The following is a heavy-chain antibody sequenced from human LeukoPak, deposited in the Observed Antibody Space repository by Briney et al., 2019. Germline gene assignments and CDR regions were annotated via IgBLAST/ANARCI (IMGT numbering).Heavy chain of an antibody. J-gene: IGHJ3*01. CDR3: ASSKEVDPFDV. CDR2: VHHSGST. V-gene: IGHV4-4*02. CDR1: GGSISSSKW. Sequence: SETLSLTCAVSGGSISSSKWWSWVRPPPGKGLEWIGEVHHSGSTNYSPSLKSRVSISVDKTKNQFSLRLTSVTAADTAVYYCASSKEVDPFDVWGQGTMVTVSS.